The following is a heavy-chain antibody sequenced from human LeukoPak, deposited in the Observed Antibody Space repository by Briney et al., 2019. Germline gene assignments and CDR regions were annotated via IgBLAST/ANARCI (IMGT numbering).Heavy chain of an antibody. CDR1: GYTFTSYD. D-gene: IGHD6-25*01. V-gene: IGHV1-8*01. CDR2: MSPGSGYT. J-gene: IGHJ4*02. Sequence: GASVKVSCKASGYTFTSYDINRVRQATGQGLEWMGWMSPGSGYTGYAQKFQGRVTMTRDISITTAYVELSSLGSEDTAVYYCARGIEAGVDYWGQGTLVTVPS. CDR3: ARGIEAGVDY.